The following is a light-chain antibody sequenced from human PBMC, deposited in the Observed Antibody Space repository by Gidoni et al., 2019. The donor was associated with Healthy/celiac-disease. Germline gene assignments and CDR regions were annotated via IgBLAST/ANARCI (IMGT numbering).Light chain of an antibody. CDR2: DAS. CDR1: QSVSSY. CDR3: QQRSNSYT. Sequence: DIVLTQSPATLSLSPGERATLSCRASQSVSSYLAWYQQQPGQAPRLLIYDASTRATGIPARFSGSGSGTDFILTISSLEPEVFAVYYCQQRSNSYTFGQGTKLEIK. V-gene: IGKV3-11*01. J-gene: IGKJ2*01.